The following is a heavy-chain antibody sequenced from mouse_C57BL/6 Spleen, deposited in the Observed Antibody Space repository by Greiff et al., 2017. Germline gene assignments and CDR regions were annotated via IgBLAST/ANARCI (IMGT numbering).Heavy chain of an antibody. CDR3: AREDY. CDR1: GFTFSSYA. CDR2: ISDGGSYT. V-gene: IGHV5-4*01. Sequence: EVKVVESGGGLVKPGGSLKLSCAASGFTFSSYAMSWVRQTPDKRLEWVATISDGGSYTYYPDNVKGRFTISRDNAKNNLYLQMSHLKSEDTAMYYCAREDYWGQGTTLTVSS. J-gene: IGHJ2*01.